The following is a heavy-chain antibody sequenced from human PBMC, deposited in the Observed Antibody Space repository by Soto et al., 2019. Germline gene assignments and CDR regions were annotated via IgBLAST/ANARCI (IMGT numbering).Heavy chain of an antibody. CDR2: ISAYNGNT. J-gene: IGHJ5*02. V-gene: IGHV1-18*01. CDR1: GYTFTSYG. D-gene: IGHD3-9*01. CDR3: VRDGYDILTGYYHPGANWFDP. Sequence: QVQLVQSGAEVKKPGASVKVSCKASGYTFTSYGISWVRQAPGQGLEWMGWISAYNGNTNYAQKLQGRVTMTTDTSTSTAYMELRSLISDDTAVYYCVRDGYDILTGYYHPGANWFDPWGQGTLVTVSS.